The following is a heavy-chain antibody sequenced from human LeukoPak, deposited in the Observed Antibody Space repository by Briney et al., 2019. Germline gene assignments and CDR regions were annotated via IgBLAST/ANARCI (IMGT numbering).Heavy chain of an antibody. CDR2: FDPEDDAT. Sequence: GSSVNVSFKASGGTFSIYAISWVRQAPGQGLEWMGGFDPEDDATIYAQDFQGRVTMTEDTSTDTAYMELSSLRSEDTAIYFCATDISHIVIRGAPDCWGQGTLVTVSS. D-gene: IGHD2-21*01. CDR1: GGTFSIYA. V-gene: IGHV1-69*06. J-gene: IGHJ4*02. CDR3: ATDISHIVIRGAPDC.